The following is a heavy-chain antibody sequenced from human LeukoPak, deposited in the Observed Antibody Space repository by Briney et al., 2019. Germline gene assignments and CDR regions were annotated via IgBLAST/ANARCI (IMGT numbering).Heavy chain of an antibody. CDR1: GYTFTTYT. D-gene: IGHD3-10*01. CDR3: ARGAKLRSYGSGTYYTSLPFDP. V-gene: IGHV1-3*03. CDR2: INTGNGNT. J-gene: IGHJ5*02. Sequence: ASVKVSCKASGYTFTTYTLHWVRQAPGQRLQWMGCINTGNGNTKYSQEFQGRVTITRDTSASTAYMELSSLNSEDMAVYYCARGAKLRSYGSGTYYTSLPFDPWGQGTLVSVSS.